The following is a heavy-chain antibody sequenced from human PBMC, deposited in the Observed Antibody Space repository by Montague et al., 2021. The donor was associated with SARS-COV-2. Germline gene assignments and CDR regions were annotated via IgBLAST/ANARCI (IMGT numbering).Heavy chain of an antibody. CDR2: IYYSGST. D-gene: IGHD3-9*01. Sequence: SETLSLTCTGLVSWNCSADRKRTRLHPSPDTSPDSIGSIYYSGSTYYNPSLKSRVTISVDTSKNQFSLKLSSVTAADTAVYYCATYYDILTGYYIDAFDIWGQGTMVTVSS. CDR3: ATYYDILTGYYIDAFDI. V-gene: IGHV4-39*01. CDR1: VSWNCSADRK. J-gene: IGHJ3*02.